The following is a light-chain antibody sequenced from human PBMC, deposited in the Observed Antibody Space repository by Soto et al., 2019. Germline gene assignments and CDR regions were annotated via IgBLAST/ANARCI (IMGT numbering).Light chain of an antibody. V-gene: IGKV1-39*01. CDR1: QSISSY. J-gene: IGKJ1*01. Sequence: DIQMTQSPSSLSASVRDRVTITCRASQSISSYLNWYQQKPWKAPKLLLYAASSLQSGVPSRFRGRGSGTDFNHTISSLHPEDFATYYCQQSYSTLQWTFGQGTKVEIK. CDR3: QQSYSTLQWT. CDR2: AAS.